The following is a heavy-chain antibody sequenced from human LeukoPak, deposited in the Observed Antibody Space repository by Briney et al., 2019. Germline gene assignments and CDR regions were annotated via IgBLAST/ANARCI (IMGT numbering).Heavy chain of an antibody. Sequence: ASVKVSCKASGYIFTDYGVSWVRQAPGQGLEWMGWVSPNSGNTNYPQKFQDRDTMTTDTSTTTAYMELKGLTSDDTAVYYCARGRRTTVPKYWGQGTRVTVSS. CDR1: GYIFTDYG. CDR3: ARGRRTTVPKY. V-gene: IGHV1-18*04. J-gene: IGHJ4*02. CDR2: VSPNSGNT. D-gene: IGHD4-11*01.